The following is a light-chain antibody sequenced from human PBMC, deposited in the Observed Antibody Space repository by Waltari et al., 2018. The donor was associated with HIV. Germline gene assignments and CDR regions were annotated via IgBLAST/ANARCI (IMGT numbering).Light chain of an antibody. Sequence: QSVLTQSPSASGTPGQRVTISCSGSFSNIGGNTVSWYQHLPGTAPKLLIYSNNQRPSGVPDRVSGSKSGTSASLAISGLQSEDEADDYCAAWDANLNGRLFGGGTKLTVL. J-gene: IGLJ2*01. CDR2: SNN. V-gene: IGLV1-44*01. CDR3: AAWDANLNGRL. CDR1: FSNIGGNT.